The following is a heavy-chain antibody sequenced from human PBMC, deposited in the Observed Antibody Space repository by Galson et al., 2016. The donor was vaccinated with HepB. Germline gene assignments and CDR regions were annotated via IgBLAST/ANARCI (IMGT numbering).Heavy chain of an antibody. Sequence: CAASGFTFSDSAMHWVRQASGKGLEWVGRIRSKANSYATAYGASVKGRFTISRDDSENTAYLQMNSLKAEDTAVYYCTTGEAIVGAAYMRDAFDIWGPGTMVTVSS. J-gene: IGHJ3*02. V-gene: IGHV3-73*01. CDR3: TTGEAIVGAAYMRDAFDI. CDR2: IRSKANSYAT. D-gene: IGHD2-15*01. CDR1: GFTFSDSA.